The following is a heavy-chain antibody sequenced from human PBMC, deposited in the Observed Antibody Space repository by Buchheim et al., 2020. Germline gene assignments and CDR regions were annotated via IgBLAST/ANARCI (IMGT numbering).Heavy chain of an antibody. CDR3: AKDFVGAGDN. J-gene: IGHJ4*02. CDR2: IHEHGSRI. D-gene: IGHD4/OR15-4a*01. V-gene: IGHV3-74*01. CDR1: GFTFSNFW. Sequence: EVQVVESGGGLVQPGGSLRLSCAGSGFTFSNFWMHWVRQVPGKGLVWVSRIHEHGSRIDYADSVKGRFTISRDNAKNTLYLQMDSLRAEDTAVYYCAKDFVGAGDNWGQ.